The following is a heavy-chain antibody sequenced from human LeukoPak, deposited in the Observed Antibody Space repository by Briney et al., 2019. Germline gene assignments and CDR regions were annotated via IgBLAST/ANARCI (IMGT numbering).Heavy chain of an antibody. CDR1: GGSISSGGYY. Sequence: SETLSLTCTVSGGSISSGGYYWSWIRQHPGKGLEWIGYIYYSGSTYYNPSLKSRVTISVDTSKNQFSLKLSSVTAADTAVYYCAREGRVSSAYYFDYWGQGTLVTVSS. V-gene: IGHV4-31*03. CDR2: IYYSGST. J-gene: IGHJ4*02. CDR3: AREGRVSSAYYFDY. D-gene: IGHD6-6*01.